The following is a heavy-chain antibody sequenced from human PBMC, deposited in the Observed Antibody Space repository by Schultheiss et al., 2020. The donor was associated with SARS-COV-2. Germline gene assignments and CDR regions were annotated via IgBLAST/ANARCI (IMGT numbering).Heavy chain of an antibody. V-gene: IGHV3-30*04. CDR2: ISYDGSNK. CDR1: GFTFTSYA. D-gene: IGHD6-6*01. J-gene: IGHJ4*02. Sequence: GGSLRLSCAASGFTFTSYAMHWVRQAPGKGLEWVAVISYDGSNKYYADSVKGRFTISRDNAKNSLYLQMNSLRAEDTAVYYCVREGSSSYYFDFWGQGTLVTVSS. CDR3: VREGSSSYYFDF.